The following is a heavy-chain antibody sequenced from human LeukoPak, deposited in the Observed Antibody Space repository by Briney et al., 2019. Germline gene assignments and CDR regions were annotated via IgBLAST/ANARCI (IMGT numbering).Heavy chain of an antibody. J-gene: IGHJ6*03. D-gene: IGHD3-16*01. V-gene: IGHV3-66*01. CDR2: IYSGGST. CDR1: EFSVGSNY. CDR3: ARDYRDYVWGGSGYYYYSYMDV. Sequence: GGSLRLSCAASEFSVGSNYMTWVRQAPGKGLEWVSLIYSGGSTYYADSVKGRFTISRDNAKNSLYLQMNRLRGEDTAVYYCARDYRDYVWGGSGYYYYSYMDVWGKGTTVTVSS.